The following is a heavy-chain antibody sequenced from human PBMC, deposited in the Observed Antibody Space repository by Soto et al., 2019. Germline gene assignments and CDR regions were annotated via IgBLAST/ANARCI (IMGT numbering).Heavy chain of an antibody. V-gene: IGHV3-53*01. D-gene: IGHD6-13*01. CDR3: ARGGSSWYYYYYMDV. J-gene: IGHJ6*03. Sequence: GGSLRLSCAASGFTVSSNYMSWVRQAPGKGLEWVSVIYSGGSTYYADSVKGRFTISRDNSKNTLYLQMNSLRAEDTAVYYGARGGSSWYYYYYMDVWGKGTTVTVSS. CDR2: IYSGGST. CDR1: GFTVSSNY.